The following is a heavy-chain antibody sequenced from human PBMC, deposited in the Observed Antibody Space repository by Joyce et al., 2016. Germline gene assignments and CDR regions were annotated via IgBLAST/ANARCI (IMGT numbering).Heavy chain of an antibody. J-gene: IGHJ6*03. D-gene: IGHD5-24*01. Sequence: EVQLVASGGGLVQPGGSLRLSCAASGLTFSRYDMHWVRQLAGEGLEGVSSIGPTGDPYYLDSVRGRFTISRDDAKNSLYLQMDGLRVGDTAVYYCARGRGATFDYMDVWGKGTTVTVSS. CDR1: GLTFSRYD. CDR2: IGPTGDP. V-gene: IGHV3-13*05. CDR3: ARGRGATFDYMDV.